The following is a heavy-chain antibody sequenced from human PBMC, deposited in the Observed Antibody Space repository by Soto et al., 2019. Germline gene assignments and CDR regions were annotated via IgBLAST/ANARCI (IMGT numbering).Heavy chain of an antibody. CDR2: ISYDGSNK. CDR3: AKVDSGSYSFDY. V-gene: IGHV3-30*18. J-gene: IGHJ4*02. CDR1: GFTFSSYG. Sequence: AGGSLRLSCAASGFTFSSYGMHWVRQAPGEGLEWVAVISYDGSNKYYADSVKGRFTISRDNSKNTLYLQMNSLRAEDTAVYYCAKVDSGSYSFDYWGQGTLVTVSS. D-gene: IGHD1-26*01.